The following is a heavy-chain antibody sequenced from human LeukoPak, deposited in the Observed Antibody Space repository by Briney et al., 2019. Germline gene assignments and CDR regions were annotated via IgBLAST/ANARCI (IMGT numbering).Heavy chain of an antibody. CDR1: GFTFSSYE. Sequence: QPGGSLRLSCAVSGFTFSSYEMNWVRQAPGKGLEWVSYISRSGTTIYYADSVKGRFTISRDNAKNSLYLQMNSLRAEDTAVYYCGREMGGDDDYWGQGTLVTVSS. CDR3: GREMGGDDDY. CDR2: ISRSGTTI. J-gene: IGHJ4*02. D-gene: IGHD3-10*01. V-gene: IGHV3-48*03.